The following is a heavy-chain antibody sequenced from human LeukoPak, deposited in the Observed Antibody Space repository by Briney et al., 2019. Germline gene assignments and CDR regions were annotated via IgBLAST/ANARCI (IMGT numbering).Heavy chain of an antibody. CDR2: ISSSSSYI. J-gene: IGHJ4*02. Sequence: QAGGSLRLSCAASGFTFSSYSMNWVRQAPGKGLEWVSSISSSSSYIYYADSVKGRFTISRDNAKNSLYLQMNSLRAEDTAVYYCARDEAGITMIVVVTKAFDYWGQGTLVTVSS. D-gene: IGHD3-22*01. CDR1: GFTFSSYS. V-gene: IGHV3-21*01. CDR3: ARDEAGITMIVVVTKAFDY.